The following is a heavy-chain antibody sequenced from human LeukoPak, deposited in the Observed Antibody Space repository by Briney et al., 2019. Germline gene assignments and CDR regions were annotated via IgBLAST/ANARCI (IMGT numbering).Heavy chain of an antibody. CDR3: ARVSYYDSSGYYRYYFDY. Sequence: GASVKVSCKASGYTFTSYYMHWVRQAPGQGLEWMGWINPNSGGTNYAQKFQGRVTMTRDTSISTAYMELSRLRSDDTAVYYCARVSYYDSSGYYRYYFDYWGQGTLVTVSS. V-gene: IGHV1-2*02. D-gene: IGHD3-22*01. CDR2: INPNSGGT. CDR1: GYTFTSYY. J-gene: IGHJ4*02.